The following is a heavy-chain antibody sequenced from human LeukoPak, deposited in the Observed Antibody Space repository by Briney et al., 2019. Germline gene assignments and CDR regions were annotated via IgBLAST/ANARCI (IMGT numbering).Heavy chain of an antibody. Sequence: SQTLSLTCAISGDSVSRKSAAWYWLRQSPSRGLEWLGRTYYRSQWYDDYAVSLKSRITINPDTSKNHFSLHLNAVTPEDTAVYYCARGAVGQHRSKGDVFGIWGQGTMVTVSS. J-gene: IGHJ3*02. D-gene: IGHD2-21*02. CDR1: GDSVSRKSAA. CDR3: ARGAVGQHRSKGDVFGI. V-gene: IGHV6-1*01. CDR2: TYYRSQWYD.